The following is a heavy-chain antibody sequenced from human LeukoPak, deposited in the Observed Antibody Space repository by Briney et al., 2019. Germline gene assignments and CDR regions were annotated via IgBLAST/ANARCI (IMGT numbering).Heavy chain of an antibody. CDR2: IKPEGSEK. J-gene: IGHJ5*02. Sequence: GGSLRLSCTASGFTFSSYWMSWVRLRQAPGKGLEWVANIKPEGSEKYYVGSVKGRFTISRDNAKDSLYLQMNSLRPEDTAVYYCARNRVVVPAAPWGQGTLVTVSS. D-gene: IGHD2-21*01. CDR3: ARNRVVVPAAP. CDR1: GFTFSSYW. V-gene: IGHV3-7*01.